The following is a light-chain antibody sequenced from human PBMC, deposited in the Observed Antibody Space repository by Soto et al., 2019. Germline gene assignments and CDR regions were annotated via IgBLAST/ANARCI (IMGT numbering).Light chain of an antibody. J-gene: IGLJ1*01. Sequence: QSVLTQPPSASGTPGQRVTISCSGSSSNIGVNYVYWYLQLPGTAPKLLIYRNNQRPSGVPDRFSGSKSGTSASLAISGLRSGDEADYYCAAWDDSLDGPVFGTGTKVTVL. CDR2: RNN. V-gene: IGLV1-47*01. CDR3: AAWDDSLDGPV. CDR1: SSNIGVNY.